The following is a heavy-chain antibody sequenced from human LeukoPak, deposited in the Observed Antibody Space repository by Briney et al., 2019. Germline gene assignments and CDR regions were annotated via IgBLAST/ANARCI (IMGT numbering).Heavy chain of an antibody. D-gene: IGHD2-2*01. V-gene: IGHV4-34*01. CDR1: GGSFSGYY. J-gene: IGHJ3*02. CDR3: ARRLLGYCSSTSCYLRAFDI. Sequence: SETLSLTCAVYGGSFSGYYWSWIRQPPGKGLEWIGEINHSGSTNYNPSLKSRVTISVDTSKNQFSLKLSSVTAADTAVYYCARRLLGYCSSTSCYLRAFDIWGQGTMVTVSS. CDR2: INHSGST.